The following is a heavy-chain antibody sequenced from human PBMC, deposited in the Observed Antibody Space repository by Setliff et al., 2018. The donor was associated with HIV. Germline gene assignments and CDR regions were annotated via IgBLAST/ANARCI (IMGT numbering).Heavy chain of an antibody. Sequence: ASVKVSCKASGYTFTSYGISWVRQAPGQGLEWMGWISAYNGNTNYAQKFQGRVTFTRDASASAAYMDLSSLRSEDTAVYYCARIWGIPPLYYFDYWGQGTLVTV. D-gene: IGHD3-16*01. CDR1: GYTFTSYG. CDR2: ISAYNGNT. CDR3: ARIWGIPPLYYFDY. V-gene: IGHV1-18*01. J-gene: IGHJ4*02.